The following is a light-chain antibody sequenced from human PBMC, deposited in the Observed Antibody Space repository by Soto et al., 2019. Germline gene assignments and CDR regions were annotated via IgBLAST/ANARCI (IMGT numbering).Light chain of an antibody. V-gene: IGKV1-5*01. J-gene: IGKJ1*01. CDR1: QNIRSR. CDR2: DAS. CDR3: QQYHSYWT. Sequence: DFQMTQSPSTLSDSVGDRVTITCRASQNIRSRLAWFQQKPGKAPKLLIYDASRWESGVPQRFSGSGFGTAFVLTISSLQTDDFSTYYCQQYHSYWTFGQGTKVDIK.